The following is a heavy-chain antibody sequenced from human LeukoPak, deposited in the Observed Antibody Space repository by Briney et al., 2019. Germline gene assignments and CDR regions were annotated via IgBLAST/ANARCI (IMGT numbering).Heavy chain of an antibody. CDR3: AKDRDDSSGYWPLGDI. Sequence: GGSLRLSCAASGFTFSSYAMSWVRQAPGKGLEWVSAISGSGGSTYYADSVKGRSTISRDNSKNQLYLKMNSLRAEATAVYYCAKDRDDSSGYWPLGDIWGQGTLVTVSS. CDR2: ISGSGGST. V-gene: IGHV3-23*01. J-gene: IGHJ4*02. CDR1: GFTFSSYA. D-gene: IGHD3-22*01.